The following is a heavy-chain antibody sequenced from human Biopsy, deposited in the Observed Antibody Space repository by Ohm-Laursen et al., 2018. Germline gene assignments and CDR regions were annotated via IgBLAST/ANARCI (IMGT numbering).Heavy chain of an antibody. CDR2: GYNGGIT. D-gene: IGHD3-3*01. CDR1: GGSIISYD. J-gene: IGHJ5*02. CDR3: ARTPRDSFWSGSYKRGLWFDP. Sequence: SETLSLTCIVSGGSIISYDWTWIRQTPGKGLEWIGHGYNGGITNYNPTLKIRVTISKYTSKNQFTLQLSSVTAADTAVYYCARTPRDSFWSGSYKRGLWFDPWGQGTLVTVSS. V-gene: IGHV4-59*01.